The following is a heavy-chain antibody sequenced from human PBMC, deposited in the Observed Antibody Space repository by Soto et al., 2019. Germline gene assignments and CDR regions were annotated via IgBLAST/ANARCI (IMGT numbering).Heavy chain of an antibody. D-gene: IGHD2-8*02. CDR1: GGSFTSNNW. Sequence: PSETLSLTCAVSGGSFTSNNWWTWVRQPPGQGLEWIGEIYRTGSTNYNPSLKSRGTISLDKSENQFSLKVTSLTAAGTAVYYCATRAPGTGVDYWGQGTLVTVSS. CDR3: ATRAPGTGVDY. CDR2: IYRTGST. J-gene: IGHJ4*02. V-gene: IGHV4-4*02.